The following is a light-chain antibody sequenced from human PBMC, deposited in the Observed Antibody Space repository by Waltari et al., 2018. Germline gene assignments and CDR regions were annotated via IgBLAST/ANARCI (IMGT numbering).Light chain of an antibody. Sequence: IVVTQSPLSLPVTPGEPASISCRSSQSLLHRNGYNYLDWYLQKPGQSPQLLIYLGSNRASGVPDRFSGSGLGTDFTLKISRVEAEDVGVYYCMQALQTPITFGQGTKLEIK. CDR1: QSLLHRNGYNY. CDR2: LGS. CDR3: MQALQTPIT. V-gene: IGKV2-28*01. J-gene: IGKJ2*01.